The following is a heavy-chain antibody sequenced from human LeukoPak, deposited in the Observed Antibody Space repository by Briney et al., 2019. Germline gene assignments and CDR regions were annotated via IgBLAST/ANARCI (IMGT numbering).Heavy chain of an antibody. Sequence: GGSLRLSCAASGFTFSSYAMSWVRQAPGKGLEWVSAISGSGGSTYYADSVKGRFTISRDNSKNTLYLQMNSLRAEDTAVYYCSKSSDYYGSGSSLDYWGQGTLVTVSS. V-gene: IGHV3-23*01. CDR3: SKSSDYYGSGSSLDY. CDR1: GFTFSSYA. CDR2: ISGSGGST. D-gene: IGHD3-10*01. J-gene: IGHJ4*02.